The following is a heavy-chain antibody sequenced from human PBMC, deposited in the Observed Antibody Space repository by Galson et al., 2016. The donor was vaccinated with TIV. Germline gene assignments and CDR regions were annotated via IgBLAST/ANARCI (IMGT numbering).Heavy chain of an antibody. D-gene: IGHD6-6*01. J-gene: IGHJ4*02. V-gene: IGHV3-30*04. Sequence: SLRLSCAASGFTFDSYVMHWVRQAPGKGLEWVAVISSEGQTRIYADSVRGRFTISRDNSQNTLFLQMNSLRPDDTAIYYCARGPVPDRPDYFDYWGQGTLVTVSS. CDR1: GFTFDSYV. CDR3: ARGPVPDRPDYFDY. CDR2: ISSEGQTR.